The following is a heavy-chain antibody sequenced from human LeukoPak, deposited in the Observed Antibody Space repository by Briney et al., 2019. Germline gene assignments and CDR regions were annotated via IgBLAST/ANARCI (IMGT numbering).Heavy chain of an antibody. D-gene: IGHD6-19*01. Sequence: GSLRLSCAASGFTFSSYAMSWVRQPPGKGLEWIGEINHSGSPNYNPSLKSRVTISVDTSKNQFSLKLSSVTAADTAVYYCAREMSAAGVYYFDYWGQGTLVTVSS. V-gene: IGHV4-34*01. CDR1: GFTFSSYA. CDR2: INHSGSP. J-gene: IGHJ4*02. CDR3: AREMSAAGVYYFDY.